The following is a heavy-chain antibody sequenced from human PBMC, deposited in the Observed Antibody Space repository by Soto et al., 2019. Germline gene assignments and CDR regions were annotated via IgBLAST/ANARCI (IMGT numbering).Heavy chain of an antibody. D-gene: IGHD2-2*01. CDR2: INHSGST. CDR1: GGSFSGYY. CDR3: ARGRGGYCSSTSCSSRSGDIDY. V-gene: IGHV4-34*01. Sequence: QVQLQQWGAGLLKPSETLSLTCAVYGGSFSGYYWSWIRQPPGKGLEWIGEINHSGSTNYNPSLKSRVTISVDTSKNQFSLKLSSVTAADTAVYYCARGRGGYCSSTSCSSRSGDIDYWGQGTLVTVSS. J-gene: IGHJ4*02.